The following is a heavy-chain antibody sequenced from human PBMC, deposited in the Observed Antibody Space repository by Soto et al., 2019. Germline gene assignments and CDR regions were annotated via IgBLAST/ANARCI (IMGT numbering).Heavy chain of an antibody. V-gene: IGHV3-53*01. J-gene: IGHJ4*02. Sequence: PGGSLRLSCAASGFTVSSNYMSWVRQAPGKGLEWVSVIYSGGSTYYADSVKGRFTISRDNSKNTLYLQMNSLRAEDTAVYYCARETGPYYYDSSGLSSWGQGTLVTVSS. CDR3: ARETGPYYYDSSGLSS. D-gene: IGHD3-22*01. CDR1: GFTVSSNY. CDR2: IYSGGST.